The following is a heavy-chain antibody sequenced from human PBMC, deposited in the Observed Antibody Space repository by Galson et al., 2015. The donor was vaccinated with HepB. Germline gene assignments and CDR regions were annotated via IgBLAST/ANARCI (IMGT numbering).Heavy chain of an antibody. CDR2: IRYDGSNK. J-gene: IGHJ5*02. CDR3: AKDLTAAAGLEH. Sequence: SLRLSCAASGFTFSSYGMHWVRQAPGKGLEWVAFIRYDGSNKYYADSVKGRFTISRDNSKNTLYLQMNSLRAEDTAVYYCAKDLTAAAGLEHWGQGTLVTVSS. CDR1: GFTFSSYG. V-gene: IGHV3-30*02. D-gene: IGHD6-13*01.